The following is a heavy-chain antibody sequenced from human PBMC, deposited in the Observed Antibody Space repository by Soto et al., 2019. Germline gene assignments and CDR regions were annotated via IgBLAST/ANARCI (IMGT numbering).Heavy chain of an antibody. V-gene: IGHV3-23*01. J-gene: IGHJ6*04. CDR3: ASPGFVVVPAAMFPMDV. Sequence: GGSLRLSCAASGFTFSSYAMGWVRQAPGKGLEWVSAISGSGGSTYYADSVKGRFTISRDNSKNTLYLQMNSLRAEDTAVYYCASPGFVVVPAAMFPMDVWGKGTTVTVSS. D-gene: IGHD2-2*01. CDR1: GFTFSSYA. CDR2: ISGSGGST.